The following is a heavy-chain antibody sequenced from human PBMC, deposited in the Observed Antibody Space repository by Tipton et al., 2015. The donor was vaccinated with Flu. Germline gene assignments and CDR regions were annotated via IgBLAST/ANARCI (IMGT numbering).Heavy chain of an antibody. J-gene: IGHJ4*02. CDR3: ARGRGMAARSANDY. D-gene: IGHD6-6*01. CDR2: INHSGST. Sequence: TLSLTCVVHNSTFSAYYRTWFRQPPGGGLEWIGEINHSGSTNYNPSLKSRVTMSLDTSNNHFSLKLASVTAADTAVYFCARGRGMAARSANDYWGQGSMVTVSS. CDR1: NSTFSAYY. V-gene: IGHV4-34*01.